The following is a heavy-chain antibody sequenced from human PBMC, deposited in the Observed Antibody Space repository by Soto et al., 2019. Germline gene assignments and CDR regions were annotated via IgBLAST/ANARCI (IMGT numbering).Heavy chain of an antibody. J-gene: IGHJ6*02. CDR1: GFTFSSYW. CDR3: ARAYSNYYGMDV. Sequence: GSLRLSCAASGFTFSSYWMHWVRQAPGKGLVWVSRINSDGSSTSYADSVKGRFTISRDNAKNTLYLQMNSLRAEDTAVYYCARAYSNYYGMDVWGQGTTVTVS. D-gene: IGHD4-4*01. V-gene: IGHV3-74*01. CDR2: INSDGSST.